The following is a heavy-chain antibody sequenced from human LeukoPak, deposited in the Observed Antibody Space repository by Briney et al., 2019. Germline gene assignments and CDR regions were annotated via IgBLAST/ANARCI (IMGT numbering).Heavy chain of an antibody. CDR3: ARRTYSSGWSNYYYYYYMDV. Sequence: PSETLSLTCAVYGGSFSGYYWSWIRQPPGKGLEWIGEINHSGSTNYNPSLKSRVTISVDTSKNQFSLKLSSVTAADTAVYYCARRTYSSGWSNYYYYYYMDVWGKGTTVTVSS. D-gene: IGHD6-19*01. CDR2: INHSGST. J-gene: IGHJ6*03. V-gene: IGHV4-34*01. CDR1: GGSFSGYY.